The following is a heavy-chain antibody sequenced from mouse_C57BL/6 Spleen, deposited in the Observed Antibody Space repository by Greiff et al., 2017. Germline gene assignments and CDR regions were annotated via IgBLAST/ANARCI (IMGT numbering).Heavy chain of an antibody. CDR1: GFTFSSYG. CDR3: ARRGTTVVADDY. CDR2: ISSGGSYT. D-gene: IGHD1-1*01. V-gene: IGHV5-6*02. J-gene: IGHJ2*01. Sequence: DVMLVESGGDLVKPGGSLKLSCAASGFTFSSYGMSWVRQTPDKRLEWVATISSGGSYTYYPDSVKGRFTISRDNAKNTLYLQMSSLKSEDTAMYYCARRGTTVVADDYWGQGTTLTVSS.